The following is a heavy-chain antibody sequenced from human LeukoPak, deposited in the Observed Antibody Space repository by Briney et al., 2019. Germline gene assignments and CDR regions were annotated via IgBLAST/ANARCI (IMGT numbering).Heavy chain of an antibody. Sequence: PGGSLRLSCAASGFSFSSHSMIWVRQAPGKGLEWVSFISSSSSNIYNADSVKGRFTISRDNVKYSLFLQMNSLRAEDTAVYYCARVFHGGNSQYFDYWGQETLVTVSS. CDR2: ISSSSSNI. CDR3: ARVFHGGNSQYFDY. J-gene: IGHJ4*02. D-gene: IGHD4-23*01. CDR1: GFSFSSHS. V-gene: IGHV3-21*01.